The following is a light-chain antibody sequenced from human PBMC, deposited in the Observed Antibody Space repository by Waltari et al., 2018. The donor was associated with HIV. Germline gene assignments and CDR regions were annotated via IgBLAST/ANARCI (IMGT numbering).Light chain of an antibody. CDR1: SSNIATNT. CDR2: TNN. V-gene: IGLV1-44*01. J-gene: IGLJ3*02. Sequence: QSVLTQPPSASGTPGQRVTISCSGSSSNIATNTVNWYQQLPGTAPTLLIYTNNQRPSGVPARFSGSKSGTSASLAISGLQSEDDADYYCATWDDSLNGWVFGGGTRLTVL. CDR3: ATWDDSLNGWV.